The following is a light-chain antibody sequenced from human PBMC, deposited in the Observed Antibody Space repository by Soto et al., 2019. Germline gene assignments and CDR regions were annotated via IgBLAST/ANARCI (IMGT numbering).Light chain of an antibody. V-gene: IGKV3-20*01. CDR1: QSVSSN. Sequence: EIVLTQSTSTLSLSPGERATLSCRASQSVSSNLAWYQQKHGQAPRFVIYGASNRATGIPDRFSGSGSGTDFTLTISRLEPEDFAVYYCQQYRSTPIPFGQGRRLAIK. J-gene: IGKJ5*01. CDR2: GAS. CDR3: QQYRSTPIP.